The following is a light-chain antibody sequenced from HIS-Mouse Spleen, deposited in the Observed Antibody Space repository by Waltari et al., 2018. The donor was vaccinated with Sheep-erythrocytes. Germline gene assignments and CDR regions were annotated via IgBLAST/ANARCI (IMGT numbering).Light chain of an antibody. CDR3: GTWDSSLSAGRV. Sequence: QSVLTQPPSVSAAPGQKVTLSCSGSSSNIGNNYVSWYQQLPGTAPKHHIYDNNKRPSGIPDRFSGSKSGTSATLSITGLQTGDEADYYCGTWDSSLSAGRVFGGGTKLTVL. CDR2: DNN. V-gene: IGLV1-51*01. J-gene: IGLJ3*02. CDR1: SSNIGNNY.